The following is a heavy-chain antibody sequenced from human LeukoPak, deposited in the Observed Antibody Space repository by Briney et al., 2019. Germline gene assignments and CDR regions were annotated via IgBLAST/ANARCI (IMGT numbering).Heavy chain of an antibody. D-gene: IGHD3-22*01. CDR2: IKSKTDGGTT. CDR3: TRGPHYHDTTGFYYGFFM. CDR1: GFTFSTYA. J-gene: IGHJ4*02. V-gene: IGHV3-15*01. Sequence: GGSLRLSCAASGFTFSTYAMSWVRQIPGKGLEWVGRIKSKTDGGTTDYAAPVKGRFTISRDDSKNTLSLQMNSLQSEDTAVYYCTRGPHYHDTTGFYYGFFMWGQGTLVTVSS.